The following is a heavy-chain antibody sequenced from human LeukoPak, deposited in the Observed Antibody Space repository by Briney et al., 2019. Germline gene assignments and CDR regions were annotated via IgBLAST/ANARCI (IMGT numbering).Heavy chain of an antibody. Sequence: GESLKISCKGSGYSFASYWIGWVRQMPGKGLELMGIIYPGDSDTRYSPSFQGQVTISADKSISTAYLQWSSLKASDTAMYYCARPYYYGSGSYYYFDYWGQGTLVTVSS. CDR3: ARPYYYGSGSYYYFDY. CDR2: IYPGDSDT. CDR1: GYSFASYW. J-gene: IGHJ4*02. D-gene: IGHD3-10*01. V-gene: IGHV5-51*01.